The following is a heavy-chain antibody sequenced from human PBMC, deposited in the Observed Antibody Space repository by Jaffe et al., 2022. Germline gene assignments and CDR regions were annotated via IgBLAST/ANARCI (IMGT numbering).Heavy chain of an antibody. CDR3: AKAASGGCSSTSCYFDY. Sequence: EVQLVESGGGLVQPGRSLRLSCAASGFTFDDYAMHWVRQAPGKGLEWVSGISWNSGSIGYADSVKGRFTISRDNAKNSLYLQMNSLRAEDTALYYCAKAASGGCSSTSCYFDYWGQGTLVTVSS. J-gene: IGHJ4*02. D-gene: IGHD2-2*01. V-gene: IGHV3-9*01. CDR1: GFTFDDYA. CDR2: ISWNSGSI.